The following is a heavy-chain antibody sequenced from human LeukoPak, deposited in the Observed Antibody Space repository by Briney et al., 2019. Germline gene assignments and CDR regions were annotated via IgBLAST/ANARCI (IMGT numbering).Heavy chain of an antibody. D-gene: IGHD6-13*01. V-gene: IGHV3-30-3*01. CDR2: ISYDGSNK. CDR3: ARWSSTSGHWFDP. Sequence: GGSLRLSCAASGFTFSSYAMHWVRQAPGKGLEWVAVISYDGSNKYYADSVKGRFTISRDNPKNTLYLQMNSLRAEDTAVYYCARWSSTSGHWFDPWGQGTLVTVSS. CDR1: GFTFSSYA. J-gene: IGHJ5*02.